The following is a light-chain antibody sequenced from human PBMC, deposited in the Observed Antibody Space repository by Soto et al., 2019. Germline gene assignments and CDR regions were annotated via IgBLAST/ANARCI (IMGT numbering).Light chain of an antibody. Sequence: EIVLTQSPGTLSLSPGERATLSCRASQSVTGSYLAWYQQKPGQTPRLLMYGTSSRATGIPDRFSGSGSGTDYTLTISRLETEDFAVYYCQQYGSSPQTFGQGTKVEIK. V-gene: IGKV3-20*01. CDR2: GTS. CDR3: QQYGSSPQT. CDR1: QSVTGSY. J-gene: IGKJ1*01.